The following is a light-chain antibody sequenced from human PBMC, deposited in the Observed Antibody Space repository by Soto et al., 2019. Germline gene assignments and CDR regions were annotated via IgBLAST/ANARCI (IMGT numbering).Light chain of an antibody. CDR3: SSYTTSNTRQIV. CDR1: SSDVGAYDY. CDR2: DVS. V-gene: IGLV2-14*01. Sequence: VLTQPASVSGSPGQSIAISCTGTSSDVGAYDYVSWYQQHPGKAPKFMIYDVSNRPSGVSNRFSGSKSGNTASLTISGLQAEDEADYYCSSYTTSNTRQIVFGTGTKVTVL. J-gene: IGLJ1*01.